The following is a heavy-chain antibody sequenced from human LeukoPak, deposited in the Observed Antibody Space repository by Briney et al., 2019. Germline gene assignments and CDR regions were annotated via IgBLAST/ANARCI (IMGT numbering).Heavy chain of an antibody. J-gene: IGHJ4*02. D-gene: IGHD3-22*01. V-gene: IGHV4-39*01. CDR3: ARYVVVITTIDY. CDR1: GVSISSSRYY. CDR2: MYYSGSP. Sequence: WETLSLTCTVSGVSISSSRYYWGWIRQPPGKGLGAIMCMYYSGSPYYHPALKSRITISVDTPKNPLALRLSSVTAADTAVYYWARYVVVITTIDYWGQGPLVTVSS.